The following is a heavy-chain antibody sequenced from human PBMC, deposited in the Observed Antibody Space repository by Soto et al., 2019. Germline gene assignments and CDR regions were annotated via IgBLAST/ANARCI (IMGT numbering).Heavy chain of an antibody. J-gene: IGHJ4*01. D-gene: IGHD1-1*01. CDR1: GFTFATYA. Sequence: GGSLRLSCAASGFTFATYAMSWVRQAPGKGLEWVSAISATGISTHYADSVKGRVTISRDNSANTLSLEMSSLTAEDTVVYYCARDKDASSWTGFDFWGHGTLVTVSS. CDR2: ISATGIST. CDR3: ARDKDASSWTGFDF. V-gene: IGHV3-23*01.